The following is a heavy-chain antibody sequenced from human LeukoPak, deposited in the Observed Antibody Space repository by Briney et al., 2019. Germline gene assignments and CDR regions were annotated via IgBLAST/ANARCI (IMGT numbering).Heavy chain of an antibody. D-gene: IGHD3-3*01. J-gene: IGHJ5*02. Sequence: SETLSLTCPVSGGSISSGGYYWSWIRQHPGKGLEWIGYIYYSGSTCYNPSLKSRVTISVDTSKNQFSLKLSSVTAADTAVYYCAISYYDFWSGYIFDPWGQGTLVTVSS. V-gene: IGHV4-31*03. CDR2: IYYSGST. CDR1: GGSISSGGYY. CDR3: AISYYDFWSGYIFDP.